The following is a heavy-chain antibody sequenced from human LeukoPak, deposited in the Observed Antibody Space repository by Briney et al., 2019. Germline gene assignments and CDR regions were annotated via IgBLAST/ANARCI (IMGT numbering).Heavy chain of an antibody. CDR3: ARGASGDTSIDS. CDR1: GYTFTSYG. V-gene: IGHV1-69*04. J-gene: IGHJ4*02. D-gene: IGHD5-18*01. CDR2: IIPILGIP. Sequence: SVTVSCKAFGYTFTSYGITWVRQAAGQGLEWMGRIIPILGIPNYAQKFQGRVTITADKSTSTAFLELNSLRSEGTAVYYCARGASGDTSIDSWGQGTLVTVSS.